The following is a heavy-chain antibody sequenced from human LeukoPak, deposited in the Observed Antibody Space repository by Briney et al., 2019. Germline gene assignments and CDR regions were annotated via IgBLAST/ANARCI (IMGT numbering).Heavy chain of an antibody. CDR3: ARRGYHDYSGFDY. CDR1: GFTFSSYA. D-gene: IGHD1-26*01. Sequence: GSLRLSCAASGFTFSSYAMSWVRQAPGKGLEWVSAISGSGGSTYYTDSVKGRFTISRDNAKNSVYLQMKSLRVEDTAVYYCARRGYHDYSGFDYWGQGTLVTVSS. CDR2: ISGSGGST. J-gene: IGHJ4*02. V-gene: IGHV3-23*01.